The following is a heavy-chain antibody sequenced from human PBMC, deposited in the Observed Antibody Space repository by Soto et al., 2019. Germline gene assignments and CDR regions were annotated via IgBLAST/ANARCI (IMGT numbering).Heavy chain of an antibody. CDR1: GGSISSGDYC. D-gene: IGHD3-10*01. CDR2: IYYSGST. V-gene: IGHV4-30-4*01. Sequence: SETLSLTCTVSGGSISSGDYCWSWIRQPPGKGLEWIGYIYYSGSTYYNPSLKSRVTISVDTSKNQSSLKLSSVTAADTAVYYCARSYGSGSYNFDYWGQGTLVTVSS. CDR3: ARSYGSGSYNFDY. J-gene: IGHJ4*02.